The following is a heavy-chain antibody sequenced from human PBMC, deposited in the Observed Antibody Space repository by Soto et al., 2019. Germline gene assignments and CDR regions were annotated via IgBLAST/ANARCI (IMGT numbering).Heavy chain of an antibody. V-gene: IGHV3-11*04. J-gene: IGHJ6*03. CDR1: GFSFSDYY. Sequence: QVQLVESGGDLVKPGGSLTLSCVASGFSFSDYYMTWIRQAPGTGLEYISYISNTGITKFYADSVKGRFTISRDNAKNSLYLQMNSLRAEDTAVYYCARDLHQRLSHNYYYYYMDVLGKLTTVTVSS. D-gene: IGHD6-19*01. CDR3: ARDLHQRLSHNYYYYYMDV. CDR2: ISNTGITK.